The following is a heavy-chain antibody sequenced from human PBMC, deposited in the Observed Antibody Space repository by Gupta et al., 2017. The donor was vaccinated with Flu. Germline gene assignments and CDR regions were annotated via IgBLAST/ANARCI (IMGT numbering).Heavy chain of an antibody. CDR2: ISGSGGST. D-gene: IGHD1-26*01. CDR3: AKFLGATTGYFDY. J-gene: IGHJ4*02. V-gene: IGHV3-23*01. CDR1: GFTFSRYA. Sequence: EVQLLESGGGLVQPGGSLRLSCAASGFTFSRYAMSWVRQAPGKGLEWVSAISGSGGSTYYADSVKGRFTISRDNSKNTLYLQMNSLRAEDTAVYYCAKFLGATTGYFDYWGQGTLVTVSS.